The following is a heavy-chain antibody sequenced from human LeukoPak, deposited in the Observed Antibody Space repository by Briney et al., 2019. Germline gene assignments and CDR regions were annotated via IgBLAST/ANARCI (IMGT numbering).Heavy chain of an antibody. D-gene: IGHD3-10*01. Sequence: AGGSLRLSCAASGFTFSSYGMHWVRQAPGKGLEWVAVIWYDGSNKYYADSVKGRFTISRDNAKNSLYLQMNNLRAEDTAVYYCAREGNAFDVWGQGTMVTVSS. J-gene: IGHJ3*01. CDR2: IWYDGSNK. CDR1: GFTFSSYG. V-gene: IGHV3-33*01. CDR3: AREGNAFDV.